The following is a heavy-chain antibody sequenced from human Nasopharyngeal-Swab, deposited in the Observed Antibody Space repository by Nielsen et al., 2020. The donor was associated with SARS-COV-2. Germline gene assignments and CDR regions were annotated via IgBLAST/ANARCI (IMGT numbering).Heavy chain of an antibody. J-gene: IGHJ6*02. Sequence: GGSLRLSCAASGFTFSSYAMHWVRPAPGKGLEWVAVISYDGSNKYYADSVKGRFTISRDTSKNTLYLQMNSLRAEDTAVYYCARDLTGTGYYGMDVWGQGTTVTVSS. D-gene: IGHD1-7*01. CDR3: ARDLTGTGYYGMDV. V-gene: IGHV3-30-3*01. CDR2: ISYDGSNK. CDR1: GFTFSSYA.